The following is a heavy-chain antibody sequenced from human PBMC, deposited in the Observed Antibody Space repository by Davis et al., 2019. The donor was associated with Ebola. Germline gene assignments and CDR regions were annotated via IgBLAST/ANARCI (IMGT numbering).Heavy chain of an antibody. J-gene: IGHJ4*02. Sequence: ASVKVSCKALGYTSTSNYMHWVRQTPGQGLEWMALMNPSRDASSYAQKFQGRVTVTSDTPTKTVYMELTGLTSEDTGVFYCATEPTGTGGFDYWGQGTVVTVSS. D-gene: IGHD7-27*01. CDR1: GYTSTSNY. CDR3: ATEPTGTGGFDY. V-gene: IGHV1-46*01. CDR2: MNPSRDAS.